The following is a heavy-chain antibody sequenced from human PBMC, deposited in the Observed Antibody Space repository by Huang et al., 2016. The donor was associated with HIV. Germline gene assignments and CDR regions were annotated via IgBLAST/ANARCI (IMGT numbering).Heavy chain of an antibody. J-gene: IGHJ3*01. D-gene: IGHD3-16*01. V-gene: IGHV1-69*13. CDR2: RIAICGTR. CDR1: GGSFNNFG. CDR3: AKRGGAWGSPYAFDL. Sequence: QVQLVQSGAEVRKPGSSVKVSCRASGGSFNNFGINWVRQAPGQGLEWMGGRIAICGTRNDAQRCKDRVTITADETTGVVHLEVTSLRSDDTAVYFCAKRGGAWGSPYAFDLWGPGTMVTVSS.